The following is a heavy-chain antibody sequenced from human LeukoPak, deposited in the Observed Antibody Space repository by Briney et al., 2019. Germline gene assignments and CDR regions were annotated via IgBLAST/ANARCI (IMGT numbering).Heavy chain of an antibody. CDR1: GFIFSSQA. CDR2: ISGSGGST. D-gene: IGHD3-22*01. CDR3: AKDYYYDSGPPDAFDI. Sequence: GGPLRLSCAASGFIFSSQAMSWVRQAPGKGLEWVSAISGSGGSTYYADSVKGRFTISRDNSKNTLYLQMNSLRAEDTAVYYCAKDYYYDSGPPDAFDIWGQGTMVTVSS. V-gene: IGHV3-23*01. J-gene: IGHJ3*02.